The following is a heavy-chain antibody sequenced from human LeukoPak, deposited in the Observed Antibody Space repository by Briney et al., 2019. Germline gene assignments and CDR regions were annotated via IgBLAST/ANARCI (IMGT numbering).Heavy chain of an antibody. V-gene: IGHV1-69*13. Sequence: SVKVSCKASGGTFSSYAISWVRQAPGQGLEWMGGIIPIFGTANYAQKFQGRVTITADESTSTAYMELSSLRSEDTAVYYCAAYCSSTSCYTPVVDTAMAGVGYWGQGTLVTVSS. D-gene: IGHD2-2*02. CDR1: GGTFSSYA. J-gene: IGHJ4*02. CDR2: IIPIFGTA. CDR3: AAYCSSTSCYTPVVDTAMAGVGY.